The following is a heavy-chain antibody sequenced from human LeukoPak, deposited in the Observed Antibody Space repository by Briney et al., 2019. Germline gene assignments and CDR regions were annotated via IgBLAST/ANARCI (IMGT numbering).Heavy chain of an antibody. Sequence: GGSLRLSCAASGFTFSSYNMNWVRQAPGKGLEWLSYISSGSNTTYYAGSVKGRFTISRDNAKNSLYLQMNSLRAEDTAVYYCARANTSSSGRDAFDIWGQGTLVTVSS. CDR3: ARANTSSSGRDAFDI. D-gene: IGHD6-6*01. J-gene: IGHJ3*02. V-gene: IGHV3-48*01. CDR1: GFTFSSYN. CDR2: ISSGSNTT.